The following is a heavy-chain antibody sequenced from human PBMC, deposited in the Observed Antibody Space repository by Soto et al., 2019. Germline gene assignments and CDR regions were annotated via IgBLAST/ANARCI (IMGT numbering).Heavy chain of an antibody. D-gene: IGHD2-15*01. CDR2: ISSSSSYI. Sequence: PGGSLRLSCAASGFTFSSYSMNWVRQAPGEGLEWVSSISSSSSYIYYADSVKGRFTISRDNAKNSLYLQMNSLRAEDTAVYYCARHFVVVVAATDAFDIWGQGTMVTVSS. CDR3: ARHFVVVVAATDAFDI. J-gene: IGHJ3*02. CDR1: GFTFSSYS. V-gene: IGHV3-21*01.